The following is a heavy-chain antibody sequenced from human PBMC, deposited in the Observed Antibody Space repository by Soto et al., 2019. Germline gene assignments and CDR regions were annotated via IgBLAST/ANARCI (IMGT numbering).Heavy chain of an antibody. CDR2: MNPNTGNS. V-gene: IGHV1-8*01. J-gene: IGHJ5*02. D-gene: IGHD3-10*01. Sequence: ASVKVSCKASGYTFTSYDIYWVRQATGQGLEWMGWMNPNTGNSGYAQKFQGRVTITADESTSTAYMELSSLRSEDTAVYYCARDRSGITMVRGFDPWGQGTLVTVSS. CDR1: GYTFTSYD. CDR3: ARDRSGITMVRGFDP.